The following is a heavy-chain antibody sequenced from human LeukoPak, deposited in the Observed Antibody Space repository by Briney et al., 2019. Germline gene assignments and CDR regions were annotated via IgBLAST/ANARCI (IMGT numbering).Heavy chain of an antibody. CDR3: ARPGYSYGYPVWFDH. CDR2: IYYSGST. V-gene: IGHV4-39*01. J-gene: IGHJ5*02. Sequence: SETLSLTCTVSGGSISSSSYYWGWIRQPPGKGLEWIGSIYYSGSTYYNPSLKSRVTISVDTSKNQFSLKLSSVTAADTAVYYCARPGYSYGYPVWFDHWGQGTLVTVSS. D-gene: IGHD5-18*01. CDR1: GGSISSSSYY.